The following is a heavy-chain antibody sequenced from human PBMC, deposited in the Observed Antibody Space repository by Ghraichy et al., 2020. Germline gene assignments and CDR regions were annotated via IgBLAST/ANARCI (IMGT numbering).Heavy chain of an antibody. J-gene: IGHJ6*02. CDR2: IYYSGST. D-gene: IGHD3-9*01. CDR3: ARAGHDILTGYYKGYSYYGMDV. V-gene: IGHV4-59*01. CDR1: GGSISSYY. Sequence: SETLSLTCTVSGGSISSYYWSWIRQPPGKGLEWIGYIYYSGSTNYNPSLKSRVTISVDTSKNQFSLKLSSVTAADTAVYYCARAGHDILTGYYKGYSYYGMDVWGQGTTVTVSS.